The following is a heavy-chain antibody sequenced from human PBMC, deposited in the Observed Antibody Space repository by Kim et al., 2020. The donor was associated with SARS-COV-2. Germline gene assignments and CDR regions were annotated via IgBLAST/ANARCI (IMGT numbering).Heavy chain of an antibody. Sequence: LRRALTISGDTSKNQFALKLSSVTAADTAVYYCARDGSGTVYYYYGMDVWGQGTTVTVSS. V-gene: IGHV4-31*01. CDR3: ARDGSGTVYYYYGMDV. J-gene: IGHJ6*02. D-gene: IGHD6-13*01.